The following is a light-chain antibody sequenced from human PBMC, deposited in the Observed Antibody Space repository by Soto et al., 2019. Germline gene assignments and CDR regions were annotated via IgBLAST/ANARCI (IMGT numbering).Light chain of an antibody. V-gene: IGKV1-8*01. CDR1: QGISSY. J-gene: IGKJ1*01. CDR3: QHYNIYSEA. CDR2: AAS. Sequence: AIRMTQSPSSFSASTGDRVTITCRASQGISSYLAWYQQKPGKAPKLLIYAASTLQSGVPSRFSGSGSGTEFTLTICILQPDDFATYYCQHYNIYSEAFGQGTKVDI.